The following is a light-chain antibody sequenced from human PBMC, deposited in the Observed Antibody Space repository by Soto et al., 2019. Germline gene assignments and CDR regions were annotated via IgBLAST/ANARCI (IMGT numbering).Light chain of an antibody. V-gene: IGKV3-20*01. J-gene: IGKJ1*01. CDR3: QQYGSSPRT. CDR1: QSVSSSY. CDR2: GAS. Sequence: EIVLTQSPGTLSLYPGERATLSCRASQSVSSSYLAWYQQKPGQAPRLLIYGASSRATGIPGRFSGSGSGTDFTLTISRLESEDFAVYYCQQYGSSPRTFGQGTKVEIK.